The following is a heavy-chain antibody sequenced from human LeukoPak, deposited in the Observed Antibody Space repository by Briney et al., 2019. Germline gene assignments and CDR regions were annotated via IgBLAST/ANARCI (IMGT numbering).Heavy chain of an antibody. D-gene: IGHD3-10*01. CDR2: IFYSGST. CDR1: GGSVSSANYY. J-gene: IGHJ4*02. Sequence: SETLSLTCTVSGGSVSSANYYWSWIRQPPGKGPEWIGYIFYSGSTNYSPSLKSRVTISVDTSKTQFSLNLNSGTAADTAVYYCARDRGYYFDYWGQGTLVTVSS. V-gene: IGHV4-61*01. CDR3: ARDRGYYFDY.